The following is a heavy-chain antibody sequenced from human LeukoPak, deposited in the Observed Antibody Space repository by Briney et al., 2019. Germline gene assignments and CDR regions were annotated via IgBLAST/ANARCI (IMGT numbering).Heavy chain of an antibody. Sequence: GWSLRLSCAASGFTFSSYAMHWVRQAPGKGLEWVAVISYDGSNKYYADSVKGRFTISRDNSKNTLYLQMNSLRAEDTAVYYCAREPPTYYYGSGSYHTDYWGQGTLVTVSS. CDR3: AREPPTYYYGSGSYHTDY. V-gene: IGHV3-30-3*01. J-gene: IGHJ4*02. CDR1: GFTFSSYA. D-gene: IGHD3-10*01. CDR2: ISYDGSNK.